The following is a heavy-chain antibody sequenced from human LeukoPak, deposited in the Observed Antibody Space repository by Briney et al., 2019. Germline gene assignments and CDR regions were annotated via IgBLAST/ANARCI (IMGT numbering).Heavy chain of an antibody. CDR1: GGSISSHY. D-gene: IGHD5-24*01. Sequence: SETLSLTCTVSGGSISSHYWSWVRQPPGKGLEWIAYIYYSGSTNYNPSLKSRVTISVDTSKNQFSLKLSSVTAADTAVYYCARHLRDGYNYAFGYWGQGTLVTVSS. CDR3: ARHLRDGYNYAFGY. V-gene: IGHV4-59*08. CDR2: IYYSGST. J-gene: IGHJ4*02.